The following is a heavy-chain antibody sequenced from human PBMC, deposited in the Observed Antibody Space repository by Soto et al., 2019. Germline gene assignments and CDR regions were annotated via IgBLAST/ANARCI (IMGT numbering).Heavy chain of an antibody. CDR1: GGTFSSFA. Sequence: QVQLVQSGAEVKKPGSSVKVSCKTSGGTFSSFAISWVRQAPGQGLEWMGGIFPMFGTSNYAQKFQGRLTITADESTTTAYMELSSLRSDDTAVYYCATNPYCGGDCYHFDYWGQGTQVTVSP. D-gene: IGHD2-21*02. CDR3: ATNPYCGGDCYHFDY. CDR2: IFPMFGTS. V-gene: IGHV1-69*01. J-gene: IGHJ4*02.